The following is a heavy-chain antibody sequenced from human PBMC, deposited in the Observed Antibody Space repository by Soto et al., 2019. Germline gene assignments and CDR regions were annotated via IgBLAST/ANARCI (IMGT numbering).Heavy chain of an antibody. CDR3: TRDTECQDSSSCYFQH. CDR2: IRSKAYGGTT. V-gene: IGHV3-49*03. D-gene: IGHD6-13*01. Sequence: GGSLRLSCTASGFTFGDYAMSWFRQAPGKGLEWVGFIRSKAYGGTTEYAASVKGRFTISRDDSKSIAYLQMNSLKTEDTAVYYCTRDTECQDSSSCYFQHWGQGTLVTVSS. J-gene: IGHJ1*01. CDR1: GFTFGDYA.